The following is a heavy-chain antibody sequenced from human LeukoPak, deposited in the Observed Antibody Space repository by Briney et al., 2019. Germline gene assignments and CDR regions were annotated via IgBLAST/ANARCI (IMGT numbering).Heavy chain of an antibody. D-gene: IGHD3-10*01. CDR2: IYYTGST. CDR1: GGSINTYY. J-gene: IGHJ5*02. Sequence: SETLSLTCTVSGGSINTYYWSWIRQPPGKELEWIGYIYYTGSTNYNPSLKSRVTISMDTSKNQSSLNLSSVTAADTAVYYCARLYGSGSYSYNWFDPWGQGTLITVSS. V-gene: IGHV4-59*08. CDR3: ARLYGSGSYSYNWFDP.